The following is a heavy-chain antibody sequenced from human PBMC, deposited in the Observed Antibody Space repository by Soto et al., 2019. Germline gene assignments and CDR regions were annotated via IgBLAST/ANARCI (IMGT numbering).Heavy chain of an antibody. CDR2: ISGGGGST. Sequence: GGPLRLSCAASAFTFSSFAMNWVRQAPGKGLEWVSLISGGGGSTYYADSVKGRFTISRDDSKNAVYLQMDSLRAEDTAVYYCAKQRGYSSGWYGAFDIWGQGTMVTVS. V-gene: IGHV3-23*01. J-gene: IGHJ3*02. CDR3: AKQRGYSSGWYGAFDI. D-gene: IGHD6-19*01. CDR1: AFTFSSFA.